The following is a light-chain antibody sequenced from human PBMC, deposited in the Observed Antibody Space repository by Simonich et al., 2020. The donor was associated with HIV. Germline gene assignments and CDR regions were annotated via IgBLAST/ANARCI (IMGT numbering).Light chain of an antibody. J-gene: IGLJ1*01. CDR3: SSYTSSSTYV. V-gene: IGLV2-14*03. CDR2: DVS. CDR1: SSDVSGYKY. Sequence: QSALTQPASVSGSPGQSITISCTGTSSDVSGYKYVSWSQQHPSKAPNLMIYDVSNRPSGVSNRFSGSKSGNTSSLTISGLQAEDEADYYCSSYTSSSTYVFGTGTKVTVL.